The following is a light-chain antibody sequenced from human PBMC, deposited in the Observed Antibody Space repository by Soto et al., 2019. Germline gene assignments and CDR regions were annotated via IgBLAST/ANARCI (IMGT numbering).Light chain of an antibody. CDR1: SSNIGGNS. CDR2: DDD. V-gene: IGLV1-51*01. J-gene: IGLJ1*01. CDR3: RAWDSSLSAYV. Sequence: QSVLTQPPSVSAAPGQTVTISCSGSSSNIGGNSVSWYQQLPGTAPKLLIYDDDKRPSGIPDRFSGSKSGTSATLGITGIQAGDEADYYCRAWDSSLSAYVFGTGTKLT.